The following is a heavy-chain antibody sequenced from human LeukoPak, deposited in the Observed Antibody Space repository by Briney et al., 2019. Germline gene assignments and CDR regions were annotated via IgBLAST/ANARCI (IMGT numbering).Heavy chain of an antibody. J-gene: IGHJ5*02. CDR2: TYPDDSDT. CDR1: GYMFSIYW. CDR3: VRQWGDSGAINWFGP. D-gene: IGHD3-10*01. Sequence: GESLKISCETSGYMFSIYWIGWVRQMPGAGLEWMGATYPDDSDTRYSPSFQGQVAISADESTKTAYLQWSSLKASDTAMYYCVRQWGDSGAINWFGPWGRGTLVTVSS. V-gene: IGHV5-51*01.